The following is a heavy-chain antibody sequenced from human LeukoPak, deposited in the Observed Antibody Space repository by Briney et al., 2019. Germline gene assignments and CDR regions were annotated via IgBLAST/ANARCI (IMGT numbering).Heavy chain of an antibody. CDR1: GGSISSSIYY. D-gene: IGHD2-2*01. CDR3: ARETHMYCKSNSCYGYFDL. CDR2: IYYNANT. Sequence: SETLSLTCTVSGGSISSSIYYWGWIRQPPGKGLEWIGSIYYNANTYYNPSLKSRITISVDTSKNQFSLRLSSVTAADTAVYYCARETHMYCKSNSCYGYFDLWGRGTLVTVSS. J-gene: IGHJ2*01. V-gene: IGHV4-39*07.